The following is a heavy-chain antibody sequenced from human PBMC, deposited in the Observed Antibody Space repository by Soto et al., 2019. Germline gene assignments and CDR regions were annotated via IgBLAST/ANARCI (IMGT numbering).Heavy chain of an antibody. CDR1: GYTFTGYY. D-gene: IGHD2-15*01. Sequence: ASVKVSCKASGYTFTGYYMHWVRQAPGQGLEWMGWINPNSGDTNCAQKFQGWVTMTRDTSISTAYMELSRLRSDDTAIYYCATSRDATSGGLDYWGQGTLVTVSS. CDR3: ATSRDATSGGLDY. CDR2: INPNSGDT. J-gene: IGHJ4*02. V-gene: IGHV1-2*04.